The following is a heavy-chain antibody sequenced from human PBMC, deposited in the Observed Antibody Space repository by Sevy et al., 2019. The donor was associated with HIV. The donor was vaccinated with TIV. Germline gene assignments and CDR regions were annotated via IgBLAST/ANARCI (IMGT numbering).Heavy chain of an antibody. CDR2: ISWNSGSI. CDR3: AKDIGGMVAAAGTGESSGMDV. J-gene: IGHJ6*02. CDR1: GFTFDDYA. Sequence: GGSLRLSCAASGFTFDDYAMHWVRQAPGKGLEWVSGISWNSGSIGYADSLKGRFTISRDTAKNSLYRQMTSLRADDTALYYGAKDIGGMVAAAGTGESSGMDVWGQGTTVTVSS. V-gene: IGHV3-9*01. D-gene: IGHD6-13*01.